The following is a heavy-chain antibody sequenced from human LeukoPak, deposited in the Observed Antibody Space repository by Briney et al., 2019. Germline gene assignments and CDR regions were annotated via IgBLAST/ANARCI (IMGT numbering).Heavy chain of an antibody. J-gene: IGHJ4*02. Sequence: GGSLRLSCAASGFTFSSYSMNWVRQAPGKGLEWVSYISSSSSTIYYADSVKGRFTISRDNAKNSLYLQMNSLRAEDTAVYYCARHGRYCSCTSCYTYWGQGTLVTVSS. V-gene: IGHV3-48*01. CDR1: GFTFSSYS. D-gene: IGHD2-2*02. CDR3: ARHGRYCSCTSCYTY. CDR2: ISSSSSTI.